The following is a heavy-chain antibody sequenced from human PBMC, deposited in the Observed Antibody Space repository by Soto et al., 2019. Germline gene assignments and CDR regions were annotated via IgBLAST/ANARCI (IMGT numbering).Heavy chain of an antibody. J-gene: IGHJ5*02. CDR1: GFTFSDYS. V-gene: IGHV3-21*01. Sequence: PGGSLRLSCVASGFTFSDYSMNWVRQAPGKGLEWVSSISRSSSYIYYADSVKGRFTISRDNAKNSLYLQMNSLRAEDTAVYYCARDLHDYVSFRFDPWGQGTLITVSS. D-gene: IGHD3-16*01. CDR2: ISRSSSYI. CDR3: ARDLHDYVSFRFDP.